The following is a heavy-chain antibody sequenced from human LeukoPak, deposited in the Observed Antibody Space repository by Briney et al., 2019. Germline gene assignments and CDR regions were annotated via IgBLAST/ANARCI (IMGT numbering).Heavy chain of an antibody. Sequence: SQTLSLTCAVSGGSISSGGYSWSWIRQPPGKGLEWTGYIYHSGSTYYNPSLKSRVTISVDRSKNQFSLKLSSVTAADTAVYYCARTEPSHYYGSGSFDYWGQGTLVTVSS. CDR2: IYHSGST. CDR3: ARTEPSHYYGSGSFDY. J-gene: IGHJ4*02. V-gene: IGHV4-30-2*01. D-gene: IGHD3-10*01. CDR1: GGSISSGGYS.